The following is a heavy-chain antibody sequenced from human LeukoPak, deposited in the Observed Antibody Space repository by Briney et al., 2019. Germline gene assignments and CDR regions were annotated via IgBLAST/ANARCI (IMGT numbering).Heavy chain of an antibody. CDR1: GFSFSSHG. Sequence: HSGGSLRLSCAASGFSFSSHGMSWVRQAPGKGLEWVANIKQDGSEKYYVDSVKGRFTISRDNAKNSLFLQMNSLRAEDTAVYYCAKEKLRWKDECFDYWGQGTLVTVSS. CDR3: AKEKLRWKDECFDY. CDR2: IKQDGSEK. J-gene: IGHJ4*02. D-gene: IGHD4-23*01. V-gene: IGHV3-7*01.